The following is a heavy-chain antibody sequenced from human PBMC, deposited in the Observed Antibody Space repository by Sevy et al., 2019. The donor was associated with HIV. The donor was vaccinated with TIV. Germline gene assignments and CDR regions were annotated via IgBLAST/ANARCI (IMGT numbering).Heavy chain of an antibody. Sequence: SETLSLTCTVSGESISSYYWSWIRQPPGKGLEWIGYIYHSGSTNYNPSLKSRVTISLDTAKNHFSLKLTSVTAADTAIHYCASYGEGWYFDYWGQRTLVTVSS. CDR2: IYHSGST. V-gene: IGHV4-59*01. D-gene: IGHD4-17*01. CDR1: GESISSYY. CDR3: ASYGEGWYFDY. J-gene: IGHJ4*02.